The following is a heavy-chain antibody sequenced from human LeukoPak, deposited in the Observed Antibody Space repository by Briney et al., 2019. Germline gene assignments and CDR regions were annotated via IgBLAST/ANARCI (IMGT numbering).Heavy chain of an antibody. D-gene: IGHD2-21*02. V-gene: IGHV4-34*01. Sequence: SETLFLTCAVYGGSFSPYYWSWIRQPPGKGLEWIGEINHSGSTNYNPSLKSRVTISVDTSKNQFSLRLSSVTAADTAVYYCARGGFYCGGDCYVDYWGQGTLVTVSS. CDR1: GGSFSPYY. CDR3: ARGGFYCGGDCYVDY. J-gene: IGHJ4*02. CDR2: INHSGST.